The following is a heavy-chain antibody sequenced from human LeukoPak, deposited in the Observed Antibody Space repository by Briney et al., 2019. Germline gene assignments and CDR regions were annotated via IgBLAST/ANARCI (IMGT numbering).Heavy chain of an antibody. CDR3: ARPGSPLAHHTFDI. D-gene: IGHD1-26*01. V-gene: IGHV3-23*01. CDR2: ISGSGGST. Sequence: PGGSLRLSCAASGFTFSDYYMSWIRQAPGKGLEWVSAISGSGGSTYYADSVKGRFTISRDNSKNTLYLQMNSLRAEDTAVYYCARPGSPLAHHTFDIWGQGTMVTVSS. J-gene: IGHJ3*02. CDR1: GFTFSDYY.